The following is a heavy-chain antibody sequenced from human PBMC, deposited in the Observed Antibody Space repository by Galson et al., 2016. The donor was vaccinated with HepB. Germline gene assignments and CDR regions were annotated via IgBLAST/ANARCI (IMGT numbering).Heavy chain of an antibody. V-gene: IGHV4-34*01. D-gene: IGHD3-22*01. Sequence: SETLSLTCAVHGGSFSGYYWSWIRQPPGRGLEWIGETTHSGSTDYNPSLASRGTISVDTSKNQFSLKLNSMSAADEAVYYCARGSRYYGSSGYHYWGQGTLVTVSS. CDR1: GGSFSGYY. CDR3: ARGSRYYGSSGYHY. CDR2: TTHSGST. J-gene: IGHJ4*02.